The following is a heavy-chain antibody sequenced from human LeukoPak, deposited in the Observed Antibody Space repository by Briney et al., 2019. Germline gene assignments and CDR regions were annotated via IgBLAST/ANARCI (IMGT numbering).Heavy chain of an antibody. CDR2: IKQDGSEK. J-gene: IGHJ4*02. D-gene: IGHD6-19*01. CDR1: GFTFSSYW. V-gene: IGHV3-7*01. CDR3: ARGGWYPTPNSFDFDY. Sequence: PGGSLRLSCAASGFTFSSYWMSWVRQAPGKGLEWVANIKQDGSEKYYVDSVKGRFTISRDNAKNSLYLQMNSLRAEDTAVYYCARGGWYPTPNSFDFDYWGQGTLVTVSS.